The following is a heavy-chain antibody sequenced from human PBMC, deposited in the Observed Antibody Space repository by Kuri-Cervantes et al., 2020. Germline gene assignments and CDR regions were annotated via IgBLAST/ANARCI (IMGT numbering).Heavy chain of an antibody. V-gene: IGHV3-74*03. CDR1: GFTFSSYW. J-gene: IGHJ6*02. D-gene: IGHD2-2*01. Sequence: SCAASGFTFSSYWMHWVRQVPGKGLVWVSRIISDGRSATYADSVRGRFTISRDNAKNTLYLQMNSLTAEDTAVYYCARDRTYTMDVWGQGTTVTVSS. CDR2: IISDGRSA. CDR3: ARDRTYTMDV.